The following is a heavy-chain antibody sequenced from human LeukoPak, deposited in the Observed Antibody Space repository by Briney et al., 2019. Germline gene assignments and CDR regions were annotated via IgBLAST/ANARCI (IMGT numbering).Heavy chain of an antibody. CDR3: AKRRYGDWFDP. D-gene: IGHD4-17*01. V-gene: IGHV3-48*01. CDR1: GFTFSSYS. CDR2: ISSGSSTI. J-gene: IGHJ5*02. Sequence: GGSLRLSCAASGFTFSSYSMNWVRQAPGKGLEWVSYISSGSSTIYYADSVKGRFTISRDNTKNTLYLQMNSLRAEDTAVYYCAKRRYGDWFDPWGQGTLVTVSS.